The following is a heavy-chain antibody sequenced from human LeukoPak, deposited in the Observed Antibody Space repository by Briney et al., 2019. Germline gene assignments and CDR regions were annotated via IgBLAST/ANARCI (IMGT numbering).Heavy chain of an antibody. D-gene: IGHD3-9*01. CDR2: IHRDGRT. CDR3: GKTDIYFNPIDY. CDR1: GVSISSSEW. V-gene: IGHV4-4*02. J-gene: IGHJ4*02. Sequence: TPSGTLSLTCAVSGVSISSSEWWIWVRQPPGQGLEWIGEIHRDGRTRYNPSLKSRVTMSMDYSKNQFSLSVTSVTAADTAIYYCGKTDIYFNPIDYWGPGSLVTVSS.